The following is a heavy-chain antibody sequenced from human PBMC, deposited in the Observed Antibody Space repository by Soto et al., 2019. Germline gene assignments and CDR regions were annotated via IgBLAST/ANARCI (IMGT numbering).Heavy chain of an antibody. CDR1: GFIFSSYW. V-gene: IGHV3-74*01. Sequence: RGGSLRLSCAASGFIFSSYWMHWVRQVPGKGLVWVSRINGDGSNTGYADSVKGRFTISRDNAKNTLYLQMNSLRADDTAVYYCARDEVFDPWGQGTLVTVSS. CDR2: INGDGSNT. J-gene: IGHJ5*02. CDR3: ARDEVFDP.